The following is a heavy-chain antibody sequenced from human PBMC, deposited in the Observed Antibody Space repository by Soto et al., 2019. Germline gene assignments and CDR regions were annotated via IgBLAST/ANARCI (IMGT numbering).Heavy chain of an antibody. CDR1: GFTFSSYG. CDR2: ISYDGSNK. J-gene: IGHJ4*02. CDR3: AKDLVVPAAMAGFDY. V-gene: IGHV3-30*18. Sequence: PGGSLRLSCAASGFTFSSYGMHWVRQAPGKGLEWVAVISYDGSNKYYADSVKGRFTISRDNSKNTLYLQMNSLRAEDTAVYYCAKDLVVPAAMAGFDYWGQGTLVTVSS. D-gene: IGHD2-2*01.